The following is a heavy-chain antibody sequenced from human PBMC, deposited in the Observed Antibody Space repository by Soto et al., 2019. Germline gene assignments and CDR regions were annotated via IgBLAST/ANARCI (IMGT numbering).Heavy chain of an antibody. J-gene: IGHJ4*02. Sequence: GGSLRFSCVASGFIFSDHYMDWVRQAPGKGLEWVGRTRNKANAYTTEYAASVKGRSIISRDDSKNSLYLQMHSLKSEDTAVYYCARVQYTYGLWYYFDYWGQGALVTVSS. CDR2: TRNKANAYTT. CDR1: GFIFSDHY. V-gene: IGHV3-72*01. CDR3: ARVQYTYGLWYYFDY. D-gene: IGHD5-18*01.